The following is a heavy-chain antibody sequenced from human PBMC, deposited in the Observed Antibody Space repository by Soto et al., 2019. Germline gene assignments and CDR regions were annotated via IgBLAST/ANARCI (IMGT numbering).Heavy chain of an antibody. CDR3: ARSRQSFEGSG. Sequence: PSETLSLTCTVSGASMENHYGSWIRQPPGKGLEYIGYMFYTGRADYNASFTSRATLSVDTSNNQFSLKLRSVTAADTAVYYCARSRQSFEGSGWGRRIQVTAS. J-gene: IGHJ4*02. CDR2: MFYTGRA. V-gene: IGHV4-59*11. CDR1: GASMENHY. D-gene: IGHD3-9*01.